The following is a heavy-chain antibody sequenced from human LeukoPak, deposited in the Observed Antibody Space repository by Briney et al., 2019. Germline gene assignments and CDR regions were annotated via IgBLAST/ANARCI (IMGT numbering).Heavy chain of an antibody. D-gene: IGHD2-2*01. Sequence: SETLSLTCTVSGGSISSSDYYWGWIRQPPGKGLEWIGSIYYGGSTYYNPSLKSRVTISVDTPMNQFSLKLSFVTTADTAVYYCARGGGVIVVVPAANLMAYDPWGQGTLVTVSS. J-gene: IGHJ5*02. CDR1: GGSISSSDYY. CDR2: IYYGGST. CDR3: ARGGGVIVVVPAANLMAYDP. V-gene: IGHV4-39*01.